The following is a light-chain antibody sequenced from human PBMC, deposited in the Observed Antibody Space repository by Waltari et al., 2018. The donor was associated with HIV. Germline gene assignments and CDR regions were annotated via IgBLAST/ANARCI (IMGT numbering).Light chain of an antibody. CDR1: GSPGGGYNY. Sequence: LTQPAAVSGSPGRSSTSSSTDTGSPGGGYNYVSWYQQHPGKAPKLMIYEVSNRPSGVSNRFSGSKSGNTASLTISGLQAEDEADYYCSSYTSSNTLVVFGGGTKLTVL. CDR3: SSYTSSNTLVV. V-gene: IGLV2-14*01. CDR2: EVS. J-gene: IGLJ2*01.